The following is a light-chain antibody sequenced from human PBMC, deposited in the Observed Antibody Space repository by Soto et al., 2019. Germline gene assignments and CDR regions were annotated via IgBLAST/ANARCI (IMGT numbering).Light chain of an antibody. J-gene: IGKJ1*01. Sequence: EIVLTQSPATLSLSPGERATLSCRASQSVSSYLAWYQQKPGQAPRLLIYDASNRATCIPARFSGSGSGTDFTLTISSLEPEDFAVYYCQQRSKTFGQGTKVEIK. CDR3: QQRSKT. CDR2: DAS. V-gene: IGKV3-11*01. CDR1: QSVSSY.